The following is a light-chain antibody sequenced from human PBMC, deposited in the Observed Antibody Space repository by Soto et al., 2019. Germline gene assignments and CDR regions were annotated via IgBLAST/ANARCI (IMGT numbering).Light chain of an antibody. V-gene: IGLV1-44*01. CDR1: SSNIGSNP. Sequence: QSVLTQPPSASGTPGQRVTISCSGSSSNIGSNPVNWYQQFPGMAPKLLIYSNNQRPSGVPDRFSGSKSGTSASLAISGLQSEDEADYYCAAWDDSLNGVFGGGTKLTVL. J-gene: IGLJ3*02. CDR3: AAWDDSLNGV. CDR2: SNN.